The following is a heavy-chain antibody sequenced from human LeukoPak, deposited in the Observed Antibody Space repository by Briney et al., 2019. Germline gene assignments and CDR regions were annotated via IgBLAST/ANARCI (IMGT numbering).Heavy chain of an antibody. V-gene: IGHV4-34*01. CDR1: GGSFSGYY. J-gene: IGHJ4*02. CDR3: ARTLRSFDWLSPFDY. Sequence: SETLSLTCAVYGGSFSGYYWSWIRQPPGKGLEWIGEINHSGSTNYNPSLKSRVTISVDTSKNQFSLKLSSVTAADTAVYYCARTLRSFDWLSPFDYWGQGTLVTVSS. D-gene: IGHD3-9*01. CDR2: INHSGST.